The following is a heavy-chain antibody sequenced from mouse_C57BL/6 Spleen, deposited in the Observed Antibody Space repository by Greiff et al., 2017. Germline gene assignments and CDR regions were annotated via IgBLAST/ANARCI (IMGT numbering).Heavy chain of an antibody. Sequence: EVQLQQSGAELVKPGASVKLSCTASGFNIKDYYMHWVKQRTEQGLEWIGRIDPEDCETKYAPKLQGKATITEYTAANTSYLQITSLTSGDTAVYYCARRWPDYWGQGTTLTVSS. CDR3: ARRWPDY. J-gene: IGHJ2*01. D-gene: IGHD1-1*02. CDR1: GFNIKDYY. CDR2: IDPEDCET. V-gene: IGHV14-2*01.